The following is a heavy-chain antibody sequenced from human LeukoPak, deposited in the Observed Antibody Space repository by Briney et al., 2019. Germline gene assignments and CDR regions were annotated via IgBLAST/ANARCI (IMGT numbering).Heavy chain of an antibody. CDR2: IYYSGST. D-gene: IGHD4-17*01. J-gene: IGHJ4*02. CDR3: ARETYGDYGVSFDY. V-gene: IGHV4-59*01. CDR1: GGSISSYY. Sequence: SETLSLTCTVSGGSISSYYWSWIRQPPGKGLEWIGYIYYSGSTNYNPSLKSRVTISVDTSKNQFSLKLSSVTAADTAVYYCARETYGDYGVSFDYWGQGTLVTVSS.